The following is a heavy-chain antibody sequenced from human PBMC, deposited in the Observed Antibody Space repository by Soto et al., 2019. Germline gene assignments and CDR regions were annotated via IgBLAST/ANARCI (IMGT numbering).Heavy chain of an antibody. J-gene: IGHJ4*02. CDR1: VASRSSFSYF. Sequence: SETLSLTCTFSVASRSSFSYFLSFIRQPPWKGLEYIGYIYYSGSSNYNPSLKSRVTISSDTSKNKFSLRLNSVTAADTDIYYCARRSAMSNFGGVRDWGKGTLVNVSS. CDR2: IYYSGSS. CDR3: ARRSAMSNFGGVRD. D-gene: IGHD3-16*01. V-gene: IGHV4-61*01.